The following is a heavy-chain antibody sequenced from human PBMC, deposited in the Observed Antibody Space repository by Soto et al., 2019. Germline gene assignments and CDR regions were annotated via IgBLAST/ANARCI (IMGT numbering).Heavy chain of an antibody. CDR3: TSHTSQVASPVK. CDR1: GFTFSGSA. D-gene: IGHD5-12*01. Sequence: LRLSCAASGFTFSGSAMHWVRQASGKGLEWVGRIRSKANSYATAYAASVKGRFTISRDDSKNTAYLQMNSLKTEDTAVYYCTSHTSQVASPVKWGQGTMVTVSS. CDR2: IRSKANSYAT. V-gene: IGHV3-73*01. J-gene: IGHJ3*01.